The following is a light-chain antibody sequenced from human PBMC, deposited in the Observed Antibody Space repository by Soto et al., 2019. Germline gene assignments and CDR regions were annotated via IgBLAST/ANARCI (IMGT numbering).Light chain of an antibody. CDR3: QLYNNWPRA. V-gene: IGKV3-15*01. CDR1: QAVTSKF. Sequence: MVLPRSPGTLSLSPGDEGTLSCKVCQAVTSKFLAWYQQKPGQPPRLLIYGASTRATGIPARLSGSGSGIEFCLTISSLQSGDFAVYYRQLYNNWPRAFGQGTKVDI. CDR2: GAS. J-gene: IGKJ1*01.